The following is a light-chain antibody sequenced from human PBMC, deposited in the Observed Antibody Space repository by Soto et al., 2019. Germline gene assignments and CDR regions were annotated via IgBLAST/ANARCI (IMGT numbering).Light chain of an antibody. J-gene: IGKJ1*01. Sequence: EIVMTQSPATLSVSPGERATLSCRASQNISSNLSWYQQQPGQAPRVLIDGASTRATGIPAWFSGSWSGTEFTLTISSLQSEDFAVYYCQQYNNWLWTFGQGTKVEIK. CDR2: GAS. CDR3: QQYNNWLWT. CDR1: QNISSN. V-gene: IGKV3-15*01.